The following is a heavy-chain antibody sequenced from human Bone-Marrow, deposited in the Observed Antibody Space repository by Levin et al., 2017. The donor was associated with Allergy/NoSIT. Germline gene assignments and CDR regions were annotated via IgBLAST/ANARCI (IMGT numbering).Heavy chain of an antibody. Sequence: GESLKISCAASGFTFSSYGMHWVRQAPGKGLEWVAVIWYDGSNKYYADSVKGRFTISRDNSKNTLYLQMNSLRAEDTAVYYCARDRIAAADHYYYYYGMDVWGQGTTVTVSS. CDR3: ARDRIAAADHYYYYYGMDV. J-gene: IGHJ6*02. D-gene: IGHD6-13*01. CDR2: IWYDGSNK. CDR1: GFTFSSYG. V-gene: IGHV3-33*01.